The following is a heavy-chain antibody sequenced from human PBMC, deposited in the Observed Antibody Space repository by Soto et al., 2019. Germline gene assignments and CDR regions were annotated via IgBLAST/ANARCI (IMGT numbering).Heavy chain of an antibody. CDR1: GGSISSYY. CDR3: ARHPYDFWSGYYDY. Sequence: SETLSLTCTVSGGSISSYYWSWIRQPPGKGLEWIGSIYYSGGTNYNPSLKSRVTISVDTSKNQFSLRLSSASAADTAVYYCARHPYDFWSGYYDYWGQGTLVTVSS. V-gene: IGHV4-59*08. CDR2: IYYSGGT. D-gene: IGHD3-3*01. J-gene: IGHJ4*02.